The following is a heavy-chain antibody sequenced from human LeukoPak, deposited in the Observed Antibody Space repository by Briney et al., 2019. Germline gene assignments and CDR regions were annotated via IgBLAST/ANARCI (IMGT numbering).Heavy chain of an antibody. V-gene: IGHV4-4*07. J-gene: IGHJ4*02. D-gene: IGHD3-22*01. CDR2: VHFSGST. CDR3: ARDDSRRYDSGGYHY. CDR1: STSVTSHH. Sequence: SETLSLTCAVSSTSVTSHHWAWIRQPAGKGLEWVGRVHFSGSTNYNPSLKSRVAISLDKSKNELSLTLNSVSAADTAVYHCARDDSRRYDSGGYHYWGRGVLVTVSS.